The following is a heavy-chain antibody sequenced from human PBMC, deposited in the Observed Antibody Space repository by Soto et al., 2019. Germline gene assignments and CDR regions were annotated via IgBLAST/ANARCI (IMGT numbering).Heavy chain of an antibody. J-gene: IGHJ4*02. Sequence: EVQLLESGGGLVQPGGSQRLSCEASGFTFSSYAMSWVRQAPGKGLEWVSAISGSGGSTYYADSVKGRFTISRDNSKNTLYLQVNSLRAEDTAVYYCAKQGGSTARPPFADYWGQGTLVTVSS. CDR1: GFTFSSYA. CDR2: ISGSGGST. CDR3: AKQGGSTARPPFADY. V-gene: IGHV3-23*01. D-gene: IGHD1-26*01.